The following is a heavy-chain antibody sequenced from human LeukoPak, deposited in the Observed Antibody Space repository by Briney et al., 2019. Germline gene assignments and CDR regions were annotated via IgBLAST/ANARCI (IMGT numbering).Heavy chain of an antibody. V-gene: IGHV4-4*09. CDR2: ISTSGST. D-gene: IGHD3-22*01. J-gene: IGHJ4*02. CDR1: AASISNYY. Sequence: SETLSLTCAVSAASISNYYWSWIRRAPGKGLEWIGYISTSGSTNYNPSLKSRVSISLDTSKNRFSLNLNFVTAADTAVYYCASPRSGYRYTFGYWGQGALVTVSS. CDR3: ASPRSGYRYTFGY.